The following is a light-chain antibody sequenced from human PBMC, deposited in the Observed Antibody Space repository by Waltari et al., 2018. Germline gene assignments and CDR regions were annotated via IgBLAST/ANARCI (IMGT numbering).Light chain of an antibody. CDR1: QSVNTY. Sequence: EIVLTQSPATLSLSPGDRPTLSCRASQSVNTYLGWYQQKPGQAPRLLIYDASTRATGIPARFSGSGSGTDFTLTISSLEPEDFATYYCQQRNSWPGGTFGPGTRVEVK. CDR3: QQRNSWPGGT. J-gene: IGKJ1*01. CDR2: DAS. V-gene: IGKV3-11*01.